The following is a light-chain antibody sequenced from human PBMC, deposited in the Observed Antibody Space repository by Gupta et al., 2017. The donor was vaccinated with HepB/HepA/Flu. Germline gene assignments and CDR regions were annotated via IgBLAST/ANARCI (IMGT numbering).Light chain of an antibody. V-gene: IGKV1-33*01. J-gene: IGKJ4*01. Sequence: DIKMTRSPSSLSASVGDRVTITCQASQDISNYLNWYQQKPGKAPKLLIYDASNLETGVPSRFSGSGSGTDFTFTISSLQSEDIATYYCQQYDYLPLTFGGGTKVEIK. CDR2: DAS. CDR1: QDISNY. CDR3: QQYDYLPLT.